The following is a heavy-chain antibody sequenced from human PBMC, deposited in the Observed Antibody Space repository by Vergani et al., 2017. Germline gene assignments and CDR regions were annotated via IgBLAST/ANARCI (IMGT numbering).Heavy chain of an antibody. V-gene: IGHV3-48*01. Sequence: DVQLVESGGDLVQPGGSLRLSCAASGFTFSSYSMNWVRQAPGKGLEWISYISTTSDTIYYADSVRGRFTISRDNSKNTLFLHMNSLRPEDTAVYYCAKVGRSEVAGTFGAFDIWGQGTMVTVSS. CDR2: ISTTSDTI. CDR1: GFTFSSYS. CDR3: AKVGRSEVAGTFGAFDI. D-gene: IGHD6-19*01. J-gene: IGHJ3*02.